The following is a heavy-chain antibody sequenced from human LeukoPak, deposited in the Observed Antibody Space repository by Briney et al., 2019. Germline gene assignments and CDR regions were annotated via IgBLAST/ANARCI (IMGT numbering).Heavy chain of an antibody. Sequence: GSLRLSCAASGFSFSSYGLHWVRQAPGKGLEWVAVISYDGSNKYYADSVKGRFTISRDNPKNTLYLQTNTLRADDTAVYYCARDLVGYPPYYGMDVWGPGATVTVSS. CDR1: GFSFSSYG. V-gene: IGHV3-30-3*01. D-gene: IGHD6-25*01. CDR2: ISYDGSNK. J-gene: IGHJ6*02. CDR3: ARDLVGYPPYYGMDV.